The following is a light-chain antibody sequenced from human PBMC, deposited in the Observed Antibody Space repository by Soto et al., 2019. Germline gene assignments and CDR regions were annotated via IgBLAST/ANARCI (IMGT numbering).Light chain of an antibody. CDR1: QGISSY. J-gene: IGKJ4*01. Sequence: IQLTQSPSSLSASVGDRVTITCRSSQGISSYLAWYQQKPGKAPKLLIYAASTLQSGVPSRFSGSGSGTDFTLNISILQPEDFATYYCQQINSYPLTFGGGTKVEIK. CDR2: AAS. CDR3: QQINSYPLT. V-gene: IGKV1-9*01.